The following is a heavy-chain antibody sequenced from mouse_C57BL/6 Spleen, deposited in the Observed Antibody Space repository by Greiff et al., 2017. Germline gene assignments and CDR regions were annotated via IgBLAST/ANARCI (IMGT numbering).Heavy chain of an antibody. Sequence: EVMLVESGGGLVKPGGSLKLSCAASGFTFSSYAMSWVRQTPEKRLEWVATISDGGSYTYYPDNVKGRFTISRDNAKNNLYLQMSHLKSEDTAMYYCARRYDGDFDYWGQGTTLTVSS. CDR3: ARRYDGDFDY. CDR1: GFTFSSYA. V-gene: IGHV5-4*03. D-gene: IGHD2-3*01. CDR2: ISDGGSYT. J-gene: IGHJ2*01.